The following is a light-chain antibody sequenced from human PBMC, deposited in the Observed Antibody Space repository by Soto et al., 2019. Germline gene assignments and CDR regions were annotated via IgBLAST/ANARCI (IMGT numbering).Light chain of an antibody. CDR2: DNT. V-gene: IGLV1-40*01. J-gene: IGLJ3*02. CDR1: NSNIGAGYD. Sequence: QSVLTQPPSVTGAPGQRVTISCTGSNSNIGAGYDVHWYRQFPGTAPKLLIYDNTHRPSGVPNRFSGSKSGTSASLAITGLQAEDEADYYCQSYDSGLSGHWVFGGGTKLTVL. CDR3: QSYDSGLSGHWV.